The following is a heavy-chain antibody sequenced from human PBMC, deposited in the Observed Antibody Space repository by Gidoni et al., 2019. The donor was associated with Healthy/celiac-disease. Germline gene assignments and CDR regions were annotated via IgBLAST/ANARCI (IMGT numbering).Heavy chain of an antibody. D-gene: IGHD4-17*01. CDR3: ARGGMTTVAERPFDY. CDR1: GFTVDDYG. J-gene: IGHJ4*02. CDR2: INWNGGST. V-gene: IGHV3-20*01. Sequence: EVQLVASGGGVVRPGGSRRLSCAASGFTVDDYGMSWVRQAPGKGLELVSGINWNGGSTGYADSVKGRFTISRDNAKNSLYLQMNSLRAEDTALYHCARGGMTTVAERPFDYWGQGTLVTVSS.